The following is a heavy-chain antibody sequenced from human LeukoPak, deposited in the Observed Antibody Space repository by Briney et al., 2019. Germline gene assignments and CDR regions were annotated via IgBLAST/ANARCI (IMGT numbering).Heavy chain of an antibody. D-gene: IGHD2-2*01. CDR3: ARALYCSRTSCCYCYGIDV. CDR1: GGTFSSYT. CDR2: IIPIPGIE. J-gene: IGHJ6*02. Sequence: SVKVSCMASGGTFSSYTISWVRQAPGQGLEWVGRIIPIPGIENYAQKFQGRFTITADKSKSTAYMELSSLRSEDTAVYYCARALYCSRTSCCYCYGIDVWGQGTTVTVSS. V-gene: IGHV1-69*10.